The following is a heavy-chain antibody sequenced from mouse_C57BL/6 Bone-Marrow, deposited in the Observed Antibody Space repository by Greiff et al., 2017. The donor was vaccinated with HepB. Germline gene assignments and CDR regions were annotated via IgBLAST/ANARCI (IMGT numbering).Heavy chain of an antibody. V-gene: IGHV14-2*01. Sequence: LPPSGSYLFNPVASVTFSFPASGFTIPSYYMHWVKQRTEPGLEWIGRIDPEDGDTNYAPNFPGKAPITADTSSNTAYLQLSSLTSEDTAVYYCASRDGSSYDYAMDYWGQGTSVTVSS. CDR3: ASRDGSSYDYAMDY. CDR1: GFTIPSYY. CDR2: IDPEDGDT. J-gene: IGHJ4*01. D-gene: IGHD1-1*01.